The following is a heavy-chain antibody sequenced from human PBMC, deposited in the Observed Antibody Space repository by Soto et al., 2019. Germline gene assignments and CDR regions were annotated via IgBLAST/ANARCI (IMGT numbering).Heavy chain of an antibody. D-gene: IGHD3-3*01. J-gene: IGHJ6*02. Sequence: SETLSLTCTVSGGSISSSSYYWGWIRQPPGKGLEWIGSIYYSGSTYYNPSLKSRVTISVDTSKNQFSLKLSSVTAADTAVYYCARLGDDFWSGRGVWGQGTTVTVSS. V-gene: IGHV4-39*01. CDR1: GGSISSSSYY. CDR3: ARLGDDFWSGRGV. CDR2: IYYSGST.